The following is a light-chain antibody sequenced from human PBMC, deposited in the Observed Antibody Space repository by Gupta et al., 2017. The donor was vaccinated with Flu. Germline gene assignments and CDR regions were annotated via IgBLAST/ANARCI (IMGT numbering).Light chain of an antibody. J-gene: IGKJ2*01. CDR1: QTLLYTSDNKNY. Sequence: SLGERATIKCKSSQTLLYTSDNKNYLAWYQQKPGQPPRLLFYWASSRKSGVPDRFSAGGSGTDFTLTISGLQAEDVATYYCQQCYFSPYTFGQGTKVEIK. V-gene: IGKV4-1*01. CDR2: WAS. CDR3: QQCYFSPYT.